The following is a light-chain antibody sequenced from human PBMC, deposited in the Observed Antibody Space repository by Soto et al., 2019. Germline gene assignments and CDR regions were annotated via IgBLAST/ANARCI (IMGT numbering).Light chain of an antibody. V-gene: IGKV2-24*01. Sequence: DIVMTQPPLSSPVTLGQPASISCKSSHSLLHSSGNTYLSWLQQRPGQPPRLLIYRGSNRFSGVPDSFSGSGAGTDFTLKISKVEVEDVGVYYCMQATQCPLTFGGGTKVEIK. CDR2: RGS. CDR3: MQATQCPLT. J-gene: IGKJ4*01. CDR1: HSLLHSSGNTY.